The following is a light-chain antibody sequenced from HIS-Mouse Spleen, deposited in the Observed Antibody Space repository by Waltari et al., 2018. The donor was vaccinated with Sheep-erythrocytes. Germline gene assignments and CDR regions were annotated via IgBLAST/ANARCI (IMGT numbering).Light chain of an antibody. J-gene: IGLJ2*01. Sequence: SYELTQPPSVSVSPGQTASITCSGDKLGDKYACWYQQKPGQSPVLVIYQDSKRPSGSPELFYGSTAVNTATLTISGTQAMDEADYYCQAWDSSTVVFGGGTKLTVL. V-gene: IGLV3-1*01. CDR2: QDS. CDR1: KLGDKY. CDR3: QAWDSSTVV.